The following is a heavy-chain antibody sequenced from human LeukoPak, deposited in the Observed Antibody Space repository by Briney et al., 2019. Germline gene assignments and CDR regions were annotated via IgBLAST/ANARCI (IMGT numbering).Heavy chain of an antibody. Sequence: SETLSLTCTVSGGSISSSSYYWGWIRQPPGKGLEWIGSIYYSGSTNYNPSLKSRVTISVDTSKNQFSLKLSSVTAADTAVYYCARAVNYYGSGSYEAYFDYWGQGTLVTVSS. CDR2: IYYSGST. J-gene: IGHJ4*02. D-gene: IGHD3-10*01. CDR1: GGSISSSSYY. V-gene: IGHV4-39*07. CDR3: ARAVNYYGSGSYEAYFDY.